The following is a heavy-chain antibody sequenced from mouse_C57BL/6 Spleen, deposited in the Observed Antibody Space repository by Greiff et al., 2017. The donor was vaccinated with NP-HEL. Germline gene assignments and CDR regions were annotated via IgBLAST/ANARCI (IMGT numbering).Heavy chain of an antibody. J-gene: IGHJ4*01. Sequence: EVQLQQSGPELVKPGASVKISCKASGYTFTDYYMNWVKQSHGKSLEWIGDINPNNGGTSYNQKFKGKATLTVDKSSSTAYMELRSLTSEDSAVYYCARFRYDYDVGMDYWGQGTSVTVSS. CDR3: ARFRYDYDVGMDY. CDR1: GYTFTDYY. D-gene: IGHD2-4*01. V-gene: IGHV1-26*01. CDR2: INPNNGGT.